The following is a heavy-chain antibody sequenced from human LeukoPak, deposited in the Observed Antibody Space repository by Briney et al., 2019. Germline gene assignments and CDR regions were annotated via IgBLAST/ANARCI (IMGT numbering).Heavy chain of an antibody. V-gene: IGHV1-2*02. CDR3: ARGPTMVRGVIFSAYYYGMGV. CDR2: INPNSGGT. J-gene: IGHJ6*02. Sequence: ASLKVSCKASGYTFTGYYMHWVRQAPGQGHELMGWINPNSGGTNYAQKFQGRVTMTRDTSISTAYMELSRLRSDDTAVYYCARGPTMVRGVIFSAYYYGMGVGGQGTTVTVSS. CDR1: GYTFTGYY. D-gene: IGHD3-10*01.